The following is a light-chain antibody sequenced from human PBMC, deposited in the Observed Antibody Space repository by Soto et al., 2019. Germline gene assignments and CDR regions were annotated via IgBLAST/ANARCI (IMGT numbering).Light chain of an antibody. CDR3: QQYNNWPHT. V-gene: IGKV3-15*01. CDR2: SAS. CDR1: QSVRSS. Sequence: EIVMTQSPATLSVSPGERATLSCRASQSVRSSLAWYQQKPGQAPRLLIYSASTRATGVPVRFSGSGSGTEFTLTINSLQSEDFAVYYCQQYNNWPHTFGQGTKVDI. J-gene: IGKJ2*01.